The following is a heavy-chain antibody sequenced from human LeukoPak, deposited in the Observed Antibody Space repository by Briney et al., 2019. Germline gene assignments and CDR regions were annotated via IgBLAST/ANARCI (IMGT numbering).Heavy chain of an antibody. CDR2: IKQDGSEK. Sequence: GGSLRLSCAASGFTFSNYWMSWVRQAPGKGLEWVANIKQDGSEKYYVDSVKGRFTISRDNAKNSLYLQMNSLRAEDTAVYYCARDSPVYTLYYYMDVWGKGTTVTVSS. J-gene: IGHJ6*03. D-gene: IGHD2-8*01. CDR1: GFTFSNYW. CDR3: ARDSPVYTLYYYMDV. V-gene: IGHV3-7*01.